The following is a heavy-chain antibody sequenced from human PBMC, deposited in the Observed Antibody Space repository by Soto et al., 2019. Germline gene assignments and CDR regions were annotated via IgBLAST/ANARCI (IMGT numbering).Heavy chain of an antibody. V-gene: IGHV3-74*01. J-gene: IGHJ4*02. CDR1: GFTFSTYW. D-gene: IGHD6-19*01. Sequence: EVHLVESGGGLVQPGGSLRLSCAASGFTFSTYWMHWVHQAPGKGLVWVSRINTDGSSTIYADSVKGRFTISRDNAKNTLYLQMNSLRAEDTAVYYCASAVVAGTDYWGQGTLVTVSS. CDR3: ASAVVAGTDY. CDR2: INTDGSST.